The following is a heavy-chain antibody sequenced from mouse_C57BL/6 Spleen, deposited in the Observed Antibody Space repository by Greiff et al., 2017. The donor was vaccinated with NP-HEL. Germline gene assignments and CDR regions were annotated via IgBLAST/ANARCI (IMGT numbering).Heavy chain of an antibody. CDR3: VRHGGYLLYAMDY. J-gene: IGHJ4*01. D-gene: IGHD1-1*02. V-gene: IGHV10-1*01. Sequence: EVKLVESGGGLVQPKGSLKLSCAASGFSFNTYAMNWVRQAPGKGLEWVARIRSKSNNYATYYADSVKDRFTISRDDSESMLYLQMNNLKIEDTAMYYCVRHGGYLLYAMDYWGQGTSVTVSS. CDR1: GFSFNTYA. CDR2: IRSKSNNYAT.